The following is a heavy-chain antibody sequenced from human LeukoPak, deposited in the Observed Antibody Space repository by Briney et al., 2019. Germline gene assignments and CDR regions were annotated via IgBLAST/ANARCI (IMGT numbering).Heavy chain of an antibody. CDR3: TTLSNGPFDY. CDR1: RFTFCGYW. V-gene: IGHV3-74*01. J-gene: IGHJ4*02. Sequence: GGSLRLSCAASRFTFCGYWMHWVRHPPGKGLVWVSRINSDGSSASYADSARGRFTVSRDNAKNTLYLQMNSLRAEDTAMYYCTTLSNGPFDYCGQGTLVTVSS. CDR2: INSDGSSA.